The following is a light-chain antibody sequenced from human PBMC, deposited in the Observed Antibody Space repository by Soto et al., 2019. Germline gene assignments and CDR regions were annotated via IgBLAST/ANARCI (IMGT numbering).Light chain of an antibody. V-gene: IGKV1-39*01. CDR2: AAS. J-gene: IGKJ4*01. CDR3: QQSYRLPLT. CDR1: QSIGNH. Sequence: DIQMTQSPSSLSASVGDRVTITCRASQSIGNHLNWYQQKPGKAPEFLIYAASNLQSGVPSRFSGSGSGTDFTLTVNSLQPEDCATYYCQQSYRLPLTFGGGTKVDIK.